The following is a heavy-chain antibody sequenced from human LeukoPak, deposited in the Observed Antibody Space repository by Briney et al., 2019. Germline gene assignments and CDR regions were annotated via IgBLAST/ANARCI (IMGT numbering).Heavy chain of an antibody. CDR3: AKRTDVLTGYYNA. Sequence: GGSLRLSCAASGFTFSSYAMSWVRQASGKGLEWVSHVSGSGGSTYYADSVKGRFTISRDSSKNALYLQMNSLRGDDTAVYYCAKRTDVLTGYYNAWGLGTLVTVSS. CDR2: VSGSGGST. J-gene: IGHJ5*02. D-gene: IGHD3-9*01. V-gene: IGHV3-23*01. CDR1: GFTFSSYA.